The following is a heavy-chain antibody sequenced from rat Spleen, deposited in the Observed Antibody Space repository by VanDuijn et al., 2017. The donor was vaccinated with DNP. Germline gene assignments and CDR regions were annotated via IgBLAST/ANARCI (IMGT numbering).Heavy chain of an antibody. V-gene: IGHV3-1*01. CDR1: SYPITSNY. D-gene: IGHD1-2*01. Sequence: EAQLEYSGPDRETPSKMLALTCSIKSYPITSNYWGWFRKFPGNKMEWMAYISYSGITGYNPSLKSRISITRDTSKNQFFLQLNSVITEDTATSYCARSVYYYSSYIPFDHWGQGVMVTVSS. CDR2: ISYSGIT. CDR3: ARSVYYYSSYIPFDH. J-gene: IGHJ2*01.